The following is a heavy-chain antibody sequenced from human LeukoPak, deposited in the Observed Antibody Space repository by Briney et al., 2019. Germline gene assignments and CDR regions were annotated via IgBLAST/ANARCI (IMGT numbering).Heavy chain of an antibody. CDR2: ISGRADIT. J-gene: IGHJ5*02. D-gene: IGHD4-23*01. Sequence: GGSLRLSCAASGFTFDSYAMTWVRQAPGKGLEWVSTISGRADITYYADAVKGRFTISRDNSKNTVHLQMATLRADDTAVYYCAKDRVYGGNAGWFEPWGQGTLVTVSS. CDR1: GFTFDSYA. CDR3: AKDRVYGGNAGWFEP. V-gene: IGHV3-23*01.